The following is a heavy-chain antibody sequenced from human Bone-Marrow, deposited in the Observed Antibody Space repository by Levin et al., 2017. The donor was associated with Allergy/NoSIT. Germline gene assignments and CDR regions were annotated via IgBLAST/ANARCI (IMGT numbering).Heavy chain of an antibody. CDR3: AKQETESYFEY. CDR1: GFDFSNYG. Sequence: SLKVSCIASGFDFSNYGMHWVRQVPGKGLEWVASLSFSSFSPPSSSSFPCRFTISRDNSKNMLYLQMNSLSGEDTAVYYCAKQETESYFEYWGQGILVTVSS. CDR2: LSFSSFSP. V-gene: IGHV3-30*18. J-gene: IGHJ4*02.